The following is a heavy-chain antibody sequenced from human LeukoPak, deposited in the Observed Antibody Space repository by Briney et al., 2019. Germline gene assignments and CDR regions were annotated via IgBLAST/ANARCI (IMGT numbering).Heavy chain of an antibody. CDR1: GGSFSGYY. J-gene: IGHJ4*02. D-gene: IGHD1-1*01. Sequence: SETLSLTCAVYGGSFSGYYWSWIRQHPGKGLEWIGEINHSGSTNYNPSLKSRVTISVDTSKNQFSLKLSSVTAADTAVYYCARVQSNWNETAYIYYYFDYWGQGTLVTVSS. CDR3: ARVQSNWNETAYIYYYFDY. V-gene: IGHV4-34*01. CDR2: INHSGST.